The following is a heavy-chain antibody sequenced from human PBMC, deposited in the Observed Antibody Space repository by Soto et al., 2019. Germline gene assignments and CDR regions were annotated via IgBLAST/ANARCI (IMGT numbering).Heavy chain of an antibody. CDR1: GGSISSSHW. D-gene: IGHD3-9*01. CDR3: ARVVLTITRGAFDA. CDR2: ISHSGTS. Sequence: QVQLQESGPGLVKPSGTLSLTCAVSGGSISSSHWWTWVRQSPGKGLEYIGEISHSGTSNSNPSLKSRVTLSVDKSNNHFSLTLTSVTAAETAVYYCARVVLTITRGAFDAWGQGTLVIVSS. V-gene: IGHV4-4*02. J-gene: IGHJ3*01.